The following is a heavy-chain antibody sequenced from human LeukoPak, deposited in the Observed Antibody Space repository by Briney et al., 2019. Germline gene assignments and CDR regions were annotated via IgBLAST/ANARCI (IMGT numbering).Heavy chain of an antibody. CDR2: ISAYNGNT. CDR1: GYTFTSYG. Sequence: ASVKVSCKASGYTFTSYGISWVRQAPGQGLEWMGWISAYNGNTNYAQKLQGRVTMTTDTSTSTAYMELRSLRSDDTAVYYCARDQGSSSSGYYYGMDVWGQGTTVTVSS. CDR3: ARDQGSSSSGYYYGMDV. J-gene: IGHJ6*02. V-gene: IGHV1-18*01. D-gene: IGHD6-13*01.